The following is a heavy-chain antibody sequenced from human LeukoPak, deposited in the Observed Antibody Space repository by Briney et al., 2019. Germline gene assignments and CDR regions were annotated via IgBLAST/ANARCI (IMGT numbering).Heavy chain of an antibody. Sequence: SSETLSLTCTVSGGSISSSSYYWGWIRQPPGKGLEWIGSIYYSGSTYYNPSLKSRVTISVDTSKNLSSLILTSVSASDTAIYYCARDHWLFSSKTWYYYGMDVWGQGTTVTVSS. CDR3: ARDHWLFSSKTWYYYGMDV. V-gene: IGHV4-39*07. J-gene: IGHJ6*02. CDR2: IYYSGST. CDR1: GGSISSSSYY. D-gene: IGHD3-9*01.